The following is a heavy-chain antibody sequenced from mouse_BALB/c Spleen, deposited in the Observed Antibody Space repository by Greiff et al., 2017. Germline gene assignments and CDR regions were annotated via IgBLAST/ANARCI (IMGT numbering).Heavy chain of an antibody. V-gene: IGHV1S81*02. Sequence: QVQLQQSGAELVKPGASVKLSCKASGYTFTSYWMHWVKQRPGQGLEWIGEINPSNGRTNYNEKFKSKATLTVDKSSSTAYMQLSSLTSEDSAVYYCARRGRTGPFAYWGQGTLVTVSA. CDR3: ARRGRTGPFAY. CDR2: INPSNGRT. J-gene: IGHJ3*01. D-gene: IGHD4-1*01. CDR1: GYTFTSYW.